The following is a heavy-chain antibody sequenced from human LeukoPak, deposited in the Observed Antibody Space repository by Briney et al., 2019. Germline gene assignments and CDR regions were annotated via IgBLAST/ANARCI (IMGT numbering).Heavy chain of an antibody. CDR1: GFTFDDYA. CDR3: AKDRAPYTTPASHWFDP. V-gene: IGHV3-9*01. CDR2: ISWNGDSM. Sequence: TGGSLRLSCAISGFTFDDYAMHWVRQAPGKGLEWVSSISWNGDSMGYADSVKGRFTISRDNAKNSLYLQMNSLKIEDTAFYYCAKDRAPYTTPASHWFDPWGQGTLVTVSS. J-gene: IGHJ5*02. D-gene: IGHD2-2*02.